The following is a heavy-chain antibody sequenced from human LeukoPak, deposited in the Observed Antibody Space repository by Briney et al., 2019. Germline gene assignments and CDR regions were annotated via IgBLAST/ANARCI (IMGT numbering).Heavy chain of an antibody. D-gene: IGHD3-10*01. CDR1: GFPFSSYS. J-gene: IGHJ4*02. V-gene: IGHV3-7*01. CDR3: ARTPYYGSGSYLIH. CDR2: IKPDGTTK. Sequence: PGGSLRLSCAASGFPFSSYSMTWVRQAPGKGLEWVANIKPDGTTKFYVDSVKGRFTISRDNAKNSLYLQMNSLRAEDTAVYYCARTPYYGSGSYLIHWGQGTLVTVSS.